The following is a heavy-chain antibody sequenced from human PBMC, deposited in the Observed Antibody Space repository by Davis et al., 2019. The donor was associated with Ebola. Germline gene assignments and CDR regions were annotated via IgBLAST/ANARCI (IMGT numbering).Heavy chain of an antibody. CDR3: ARAIAAAGTPPSTY. J-gene: IGHJ4*02. D-gene: IGHD6-13*01. Sequence: GESLKISCAASGFTFSSYAIHWVRQAPGKGLEWVAVISYDGSNKYYADSVKGRFTISRDNSKNTLYLQMNSLRAEDTAVYYCARAIAAAGTPPSTYWGQGTLVTVSS. V-gene: IGHV3-30-3*01. CDR2: ISYDGSNK. CDR1: GFTFSSYA.